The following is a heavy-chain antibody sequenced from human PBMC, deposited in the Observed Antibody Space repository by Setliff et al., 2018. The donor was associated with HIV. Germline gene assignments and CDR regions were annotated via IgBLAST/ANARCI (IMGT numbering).Heavy chain of an antibody. CDR1: GGSFSGYY. V-gene: IGHV4-34*01. CDR2: ISHSGST. J-gene: IGHJ3*02. D-gene: IGHD3-3*01. Sequence: SETLSLTCAVYGGSFSGYYWSWIRQSPGKGLEWIGEISHSGSTNYNPSLKSRVTISVDTSKNQFSLKLSSVTAADTAVYYCARMPQYYAFWSGYYKSDFDIWGQGTMVTVSS. CDR3: ARMPQYYAFWSGYYKSDFDI.